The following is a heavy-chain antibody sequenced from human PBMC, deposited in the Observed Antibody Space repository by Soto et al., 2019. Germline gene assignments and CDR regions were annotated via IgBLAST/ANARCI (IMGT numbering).Heavy chain of an antibody. V-gene: IGHV4-30-2*01. CDR1: GGSISSGGYS. J-gene: IGHJ4*02. CDR2: IYHSGST. CDR3: ARAGDQPRYFDY. D-gene: IGHD3-16*01. Sequence: PSETLSLTCAVSGGSISSGGYSWSWIRQPPGKGLEWIGYIYHSGSTYYNPSLKSRVTISVDRSKNQFSLKLSSVTAADTAVDYCARAGDQPRYFDYWGQGTLVTVYS.